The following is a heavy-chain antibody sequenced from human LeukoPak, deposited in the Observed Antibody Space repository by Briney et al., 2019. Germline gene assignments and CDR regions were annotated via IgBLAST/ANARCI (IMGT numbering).Heavy chain of an antibody. V-gene: IGHV4-34*01. D-gene: IGHD3-22*01. CDR3: ARVMRSSDYYRTNFDY. Sequence: SETLSLTCTVYGGSFSGYYWSWIRQPPGKGLEWIGEINHSGSTNYNPSLKSRVTISVDTSKNQFSLKLSSVTAADTAVYYCARVMRSSDYYRTNFDYWGQGTLVTVSS. CDR1: GGSFSGYY. J-gene: IGHJ4*02. CDR2: INHSGST.